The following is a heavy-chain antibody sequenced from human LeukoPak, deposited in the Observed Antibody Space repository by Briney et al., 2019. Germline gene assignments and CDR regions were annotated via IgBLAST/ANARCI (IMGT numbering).Heavy chain of an antibody. D-gene: IGHD5-18*01. J-gene: IGHJ4*02. CDR3: VTGHSYGYNY. CDR1: TFTFSTFW. CDR2: IKGDGRST. Sequence: PGGSLRLSCAASTFTFSTFWMHWVRQVPGKGLVWVSLIKGDGRSTNYADSVKGRFTISRDNAKNTVYLQVNSLRVEDTAIYYCVTGHSYGYNYWGQGTLVTVSS. V-gene: IGHV3-74*01.